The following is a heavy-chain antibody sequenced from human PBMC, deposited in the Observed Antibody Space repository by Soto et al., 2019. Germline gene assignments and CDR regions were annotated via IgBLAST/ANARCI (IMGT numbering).Heavy chain of an antibody. CDR1: AFSFSSYA. D-gene: IGHD3-10*01. CDR3: AKICCGAGSYLMMDAY. J-gene: IGHJ4*02. V-gene: IGHV3-30*18. Sequence: QVQLAESGGGVAQPGRSLRLSCVASAFSFSSYAMHWVRQAPGKGLEWVAVISYDGNNKLYADSVKGRFTISRDKYKNTRSRRMTSLGAGDMAVYYCAKICCGAGSYLMMDAYWGQGTLVTVSA. CDR2: ISYDGNNK.